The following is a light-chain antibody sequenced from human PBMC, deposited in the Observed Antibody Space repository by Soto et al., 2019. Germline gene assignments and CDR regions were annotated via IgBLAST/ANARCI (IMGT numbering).Light chain of an antibody. J-gene: IGKJ5*01. Sequence: AFTQYPDNPSSLPGSRATLYFRASQYINTRLAWYQHRPGQAPRLLIYQTSIRAAGIPARFSASGSGTDFTLTISSLEPEDFAVYYCQQRSDWLPITGGQGTRLEIK. CDR2: QTS. V-gene: IGKV3-11*01. CDR1: QYINTR. CDR3: QQRSDWLPIT.